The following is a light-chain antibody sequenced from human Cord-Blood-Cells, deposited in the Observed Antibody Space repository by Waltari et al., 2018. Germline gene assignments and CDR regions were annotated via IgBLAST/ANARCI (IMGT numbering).Light chain of an antibody. CDR3: SSYTSSSNVV. CDR1: SSDVGGYNY. CDR2: DVS. J-gene: IGLJ2*01. Sequence: QSALTQPASVSGSPGQSITISCTGTSSDVGGYNYVSWYQQHPGKAPKLMIYDVSNRPSGVSNRFSGSKSGNTASLTISGLRAEVEADYYCSSYTSSSNVVFGGGTKLTVL. V-gene: IGLV2-14*01.